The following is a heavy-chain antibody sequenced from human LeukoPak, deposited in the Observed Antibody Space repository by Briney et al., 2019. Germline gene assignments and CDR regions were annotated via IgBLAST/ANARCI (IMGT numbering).Heavy chain of an antibody. Sequence: GASVKVSCKASGYTFTRYGISWVRQAPGQGLEWMGWISAYNGNTNYAQKLQGRVTMTTDTSTSTAYMELRSLRSDDTAAYYCARDLSRYYDSSGTDYWGQGTLVTVSS. CDR1: GYTFTRYG. D-gene: IGHD3-22*01. J-gene: IGHJ4*02. CDR2: ISAYNGNT. CDR3: ARDLSRYYDSSGTDY. V-gene: IGHV1-18*01.